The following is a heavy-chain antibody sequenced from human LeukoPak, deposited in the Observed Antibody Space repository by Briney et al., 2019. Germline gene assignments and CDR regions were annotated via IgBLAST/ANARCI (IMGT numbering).Heavy chain of an antibody. CDR2: IIPIFGTA. Sequence: SVKVSCKASGGTFSSYAISWVRQAPGQGLEWMGGIIPIFGTANYAQKFQGRVTITADESTSTAYMELSSLRSEDTAVYYCARDRPPYYDLLTGYLGFDPWGQGTLVTVSS. D-gene: IGHD3-9*01. V-gene: IGHV1-69*13. CDR3: ARDRPPYYDLLTGYLGFDP. CDR1: GGTFSSYA. J-gene: IGHJ5*02.